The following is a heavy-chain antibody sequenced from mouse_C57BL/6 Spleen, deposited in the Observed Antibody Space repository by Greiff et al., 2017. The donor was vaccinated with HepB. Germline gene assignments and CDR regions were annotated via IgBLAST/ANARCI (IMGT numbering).Heavy chain of an antibody. Sequence: QVQLQQPGAELVKPGASVKLSCKASGYTFTSYWMHWVKQMPGRGLEWMGRSDPNSGGTKYNEKFKSQATLTVDKPTSTAYMQLSSLTSEDSAVYYCARYHYSSYVWFAYWGQGALVAVSA. D-gene: IGHD2-5*01. CDR3: ARYHYSSYVWFAY. CDR2: SDPNSGGT. V-gene: IGHV1-72*01. CDR1: GYTFTSYW. J-gene: IGHJ3*01.